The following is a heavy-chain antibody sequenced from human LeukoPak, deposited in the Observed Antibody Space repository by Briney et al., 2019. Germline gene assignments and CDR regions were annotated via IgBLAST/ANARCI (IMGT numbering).Heavy chain of an antibody. V-gene: IGHV1-8*01. CDR1: GYTFTSYD. CDR3: ARGRNWGGYYTFHY. D-gene: IGHD3-3*01. Sequence: ASVKVSCKASGYTFTSYDINWVRQATGQGLEWMGWMNPNSGNTGYAQKFQGRVTMTRNTSISTAYMELSSLRSEDTAVYYCARGRNWGGYYTFHYWGQGTLVTVSS. CDR2: MNPNSGNT. J-gene: IGHJ4*02.